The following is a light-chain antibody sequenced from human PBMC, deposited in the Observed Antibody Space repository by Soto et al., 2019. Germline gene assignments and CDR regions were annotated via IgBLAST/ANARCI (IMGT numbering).Light chain of an antibody. CDR2: KAS. CDR1: QSISSW. Sequence: DIQMTQSPSTLSASVGGRVTITCRASQSISSWLAWYQQKPGKAPKLLIYKASSLESGVPSRFRGSGSGTEFTLTISSLQPDDFATYYCQQYNSYPYTFGQGTKLEIK. CDR3: QQYNSYPYT. J-gene: IGKJ2*01. V-gene: IGKV1-5*03.